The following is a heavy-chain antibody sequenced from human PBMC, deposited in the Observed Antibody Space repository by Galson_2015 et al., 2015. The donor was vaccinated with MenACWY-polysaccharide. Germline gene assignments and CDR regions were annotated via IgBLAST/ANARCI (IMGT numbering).Heavy chain of an antibody. CDR3: ARADRRAFDS. CDR1: GFTVSNNY. V-gene: IGHV3-53*01. J-gene: IGHJ4*02. Sequence: SLRLSCAVSGFTVSNNYMTWVRQAPGKGLEWVSVIYAGGSTYYADSVKGRFTLSRDSSRNTIYLQMDSLRPDDTAVCYCARADRRAFDSWGQGTLVTVSS. CDR2: IYAGGST.